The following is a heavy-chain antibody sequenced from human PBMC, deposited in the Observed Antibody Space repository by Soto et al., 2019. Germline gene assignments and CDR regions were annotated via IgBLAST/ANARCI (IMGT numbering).Heavy chain of an antibody. CDR1: GCTCGDFA. CDR2: IRSKAYGGTT. Sequence: PGGSLRLSCRASGCTCGDFAMSWFRQAPGKGLEWVGFIRSKAYGGTTEYAASVKGRFTISRDDSKSIAYMQMNSLKTEDTAVYYCTRHLGQIYPRPVVAAWFDPRAQGTLVTVSS. J-gene: IGHJ5*01. D-gene: IGHD2-15*01. V-gene: IGHV3-49*03. CDR3: TRHLGQIYPRPVVAAWFDP.